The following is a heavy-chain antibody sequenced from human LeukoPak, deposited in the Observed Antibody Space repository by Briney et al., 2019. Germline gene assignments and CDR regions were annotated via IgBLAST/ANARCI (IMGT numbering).Heavy chain of an antibody. CDR1: GFTVSSNY. Sequence: GGSLRLSCAASGFTVSSNYMSWVRQAPGQGLEWITAIQYDGSKTYYADSVKGRFTISRDQSKNTLGLQMSSLRAEDTAMYYCARDSCSRPSCFDLWGRGTLVTVSS. CDR2: IQYDGSKT. CDR3: ARDSCSRPSCFDL. D-gene: IGHD2-2*01. J-gene: IGHJ4*03. V-gene: IGHV3-30*03.